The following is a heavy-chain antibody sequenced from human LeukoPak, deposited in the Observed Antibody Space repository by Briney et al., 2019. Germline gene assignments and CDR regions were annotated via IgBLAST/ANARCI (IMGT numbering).Heavy chain of an antibody. CDR1: GITFSRSW. V-gene: IGHV3-53*01. Sequence: GGSLRLSCAASGITFSRSWMSWVRQAPGKGLEWVSVFYVGGATYYADSVKGRFTISRDNSENTLYLQMKSLRAEDTAVYYCARGDGYNLFDYWGQGTLVTVSS. CDR2: FYVGGAT. CDR3: ARGDGYNLFDY. D-gene: IGHD5-24*01. J-gene: IGHJ4*02.